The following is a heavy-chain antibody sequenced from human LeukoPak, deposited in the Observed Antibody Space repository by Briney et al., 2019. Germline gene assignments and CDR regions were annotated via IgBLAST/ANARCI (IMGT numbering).Heavy chain of an antibody. CDR1: GFTFSSYS. D-gene: IGHD3-10*01. CDR3: TTLLWFGELLYVH. CDR2: IKSKTDGGTT. J-gene: IGHJ4*02. Sequence: PGGALRLSCAASGFTFSSYSMNWVRQAPGKGLEWVGRIKSKTDGGTTDYAAPVKGRFTISRDDSKNTLYLQMNSLKTEDTAVYYCTTLLWFGELLYVHWGQGTLVTVSS. V-gene: IGHV3-15*01.